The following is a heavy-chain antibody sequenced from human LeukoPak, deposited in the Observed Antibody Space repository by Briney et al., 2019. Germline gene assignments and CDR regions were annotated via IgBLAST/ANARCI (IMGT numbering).Heavy chain of an antibody. J-gene: IGHJ6*03. CDR3: ARVFRYNWNDVGYYYYMDV. D-gene: IGHD1-1*01. V-gene: IGHV1-2*02. Sequence: ASVKVSCKAPGYTFTGYYMHWVRQAPGQGLEWMGWINPNSGGTNYAQKFQGRVTMTRDTSISTAYMELSRLRSDDTAVYYCARVFRYNWNDVGYYYYMDVWGKGTTVTVSS. CDR2: INPNSGGT. CDR1: GYTFTGYY.